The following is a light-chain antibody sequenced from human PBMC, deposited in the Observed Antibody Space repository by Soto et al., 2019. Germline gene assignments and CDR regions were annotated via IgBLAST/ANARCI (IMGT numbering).Light chain of an antibody. CDR2: AAS. Sequence: DIQMTQSPSSLSASVGDRFTITCRASQSISSYLNWYQQKPWKAPKLLIYAASSLQSGVPSRFSGSGSGTDFTLTISSLQPEDFATYYCQQSYSTRWTFGQGTKVDIK. V-gene: IGKV1-39*01. J-gene: IGKJ1*01. CDR3: QQSYSTRWT. CDR1: QSISSY.